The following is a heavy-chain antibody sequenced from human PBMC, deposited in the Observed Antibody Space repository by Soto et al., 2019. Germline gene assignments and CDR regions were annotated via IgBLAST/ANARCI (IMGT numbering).Heavy chain of an antibody. CDR3: ARDRYYYDSSGYYGPYGMDV. J-gene: IGHJ6*02. Sequence: GGSLRLSCAASGFTFSSYSMNWVRQAPGKGLEWVSYISISSSTIYYADSVEGRFTISRDNAKNSLYLQMNSLRDEDTAVYYCARDRYYYDSSGYYGPYGMDVWGQGTTVTVSS. CDR2: ISISSSTI. D-gene: IGHD3-22*01. V-gene: IGHV3-48*02. CDR1: GFTFSSYS.